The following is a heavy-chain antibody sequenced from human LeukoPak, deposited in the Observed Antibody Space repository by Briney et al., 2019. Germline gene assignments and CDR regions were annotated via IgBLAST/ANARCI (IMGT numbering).Heavy chain of an antibody. CDR2: IYSDGSGGST. V-gene: IGHV3-53*01. Sequence: ETLSLTCTVSGGSISSYYWSWIRQALGKGLEWVSVIYSDGSGGSTYYADSVKGRFTISRDNSKNTLYLQMNSLRAEDTAVYSCAKARIVLAGCFDCWGQGTLVTVSS. CDR1: GGSISSYY. CDR3: AKARIVLAGCFDC. D-gene: IGHD6-19*01. J-gene: IGHJ4*02.